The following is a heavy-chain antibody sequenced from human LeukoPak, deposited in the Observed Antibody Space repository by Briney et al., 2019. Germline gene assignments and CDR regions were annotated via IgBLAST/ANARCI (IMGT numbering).Heavy chain of an antibody. Sequence: SQTLSLTCTVSGASIRSGDYYWSWIRQPPGKGLEWIGEINHSGSTNYNPSLKSRVTISVDTSKNQFSLKLSSVTAADTAVYYCAREASGADYWGQGTLVTVSS. CDR1: GASIRSGDYY. CDR3: AREASGADY. J-gene: IGHJ4*02. V-gene: IGHV4-30-4*01. D-gene: IGHD6-19*01. CDR2: INHSGST.